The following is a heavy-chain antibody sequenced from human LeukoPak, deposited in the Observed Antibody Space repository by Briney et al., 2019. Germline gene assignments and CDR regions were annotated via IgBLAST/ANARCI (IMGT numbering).Heavy chain of an antibody. V-gene: IGHV3-13*04. CDR2: IGTAGDT. D-gene: IGHD3-10*01. Sequence: GGSLRLSCAASGFTFSSYDMHWVRQATGKGLEWVSAIGTAGDTYYPGSVKGRFTISRENAKNSLYLQMNSLRAGDTAVYYCAREPRWFGDLYGMDVWGQGTRVTVSS. CDR1: GFTFSSYD. J-gene: IGHJ6*02. CDR3: AREPRWFGDLYGMDV.